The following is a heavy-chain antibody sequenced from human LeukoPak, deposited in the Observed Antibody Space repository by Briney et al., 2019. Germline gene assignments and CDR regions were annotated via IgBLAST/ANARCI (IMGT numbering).Heavy chain of an antibody. J-gene: IGHJ5*02. V-gene: IGHV3-30*02. CDR3: AKEGPRRYGSGSSNWFDP. D-gene: IGHD3-10*01. Sequence: GGSLRLSCAASGFTFSSYGMHWVRQAPGKGLEWVAFIRYDGSNKYYADSVKGRFTISRDNSKNTLYLQMNSLRAEDTAVYYCAKEGPRRYGSGSSNWFDPWGQGTLVTVSS. CDR2: IRYDGSNK. CDR1: GFTFSSYG.